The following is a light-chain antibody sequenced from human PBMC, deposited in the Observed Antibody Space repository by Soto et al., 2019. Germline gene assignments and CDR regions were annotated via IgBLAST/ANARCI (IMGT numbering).Light chain of an antibody. V-gene: IGKV3-11*01. J-gene: IGKJ5*01. Sequence: EIVLTQSPATLSLSLGERATLSCRASQSVSSYLAWYQQKAGQAPRLLIYDASNSATGIPARFSGSGSGTDFTLTISSPEPEDFAVYYCQQRSNWPPKITFGQGTRLEIK. CDR1: QSVSSY. CDR3: QQRSNWPPKIT. CDR2: DAS.